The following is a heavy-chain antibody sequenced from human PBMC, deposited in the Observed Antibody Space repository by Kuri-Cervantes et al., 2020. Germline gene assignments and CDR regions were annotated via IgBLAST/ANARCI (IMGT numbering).Heavy chain of an antibody. J-gene: IGHJ5*02. D-gene: IGHD6-19*01. V-gene: IGHV4-39*07. CDR2: INHSGST. CDR3: ARGVGSGWYARGEYDNWFDP. Sequence: SETLSLTCTVSGGSISSSSYYWGWIRQPPGKGLEWIGEINHSGSTNYNPSLKSRVTISVDTSKNQFSLKLSSVTAADTAVYYCARGVGSGWYARGEYDNWFDPWGQGTLVTVSS. CDR1: GGSISSSSYY.